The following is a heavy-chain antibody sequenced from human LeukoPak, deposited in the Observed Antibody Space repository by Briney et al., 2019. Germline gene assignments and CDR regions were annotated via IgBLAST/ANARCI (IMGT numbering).Heavy chain of an antibody. CDR1: GVTFNDYA. V-gene: IGHV1-69*10. J-gene: IGHJ6*04. Sequence: SVEVSCKASGVTFNDYALNWVRQAPGQGLEWMGVFIPILGTANSTQKFRDRVTITADISTNTAYMELSSLRSEDTAVYFCAGIPVFGVVLHQEPVWGKGTTVTVSS. CDR2: FIPILGTA. CDR3: AGIPVFGVVLHQEPV. D-gene: IGHD3-3*01.